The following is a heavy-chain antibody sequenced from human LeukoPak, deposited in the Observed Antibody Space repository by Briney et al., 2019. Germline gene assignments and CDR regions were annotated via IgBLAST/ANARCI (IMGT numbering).Heavy chain of an antibody. V-gene: IGHV4-39*01. J-gene: IGHJ4*02. CDR1: GGSISSSSYY. D-gene: IGHD3-3*01. Sequence: SETLXLTCTVSGGSISSSSYYWGWLRQPPGKGLEWIGSIYYSGSTYYNPSLKSRVTISVDTSKNQFSLKLSSVTAADTAVYYCARLTPVLRFLEWSPPYFDYWGQGTLVTVSS. CDR2: IYYSGST. CDR3: ARLTPVLRFLEWSPPYFDY.